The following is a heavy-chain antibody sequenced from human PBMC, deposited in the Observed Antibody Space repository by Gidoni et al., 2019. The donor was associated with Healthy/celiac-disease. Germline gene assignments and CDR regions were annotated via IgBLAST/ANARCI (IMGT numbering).Heavy chain of an antibody. CDR1: GGSFSGYY. CDR3: ARGKGYCSSTSCYAAYYYYYMDV. J-gene: IGHJ6*03. Sequence: QVQLQQWGAGLLKPSETLSLTCAVHGGSFSGYYWSWIRQPPGKGLEWIGEINHSGSTNYNPSLKSRVTISVDTSKNQFSLKLSSVTAADTAVYYCARGKGYCSSTSCYAAYYYYYMDVWGKGTTVTVSS. V-gene: IGHV4-34*01. D-gene: IGHD2-2*01. CDR2: INHSGST.